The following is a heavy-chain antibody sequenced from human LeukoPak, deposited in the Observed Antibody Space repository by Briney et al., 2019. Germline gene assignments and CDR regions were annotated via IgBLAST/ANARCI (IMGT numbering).Heavy chain of an antibody. V-gene: IGHV5-51*01. CDR1: GYSFTSYW. CDR2: IYPGDSDT. Sequence: PGESLKISCKGSGYSFTSYWIGWVRQMPGKGLEWMGIIYPGDSDTRYSPSFQGQVTISADKSISTAYLQWSSLKASDTAMYYCARLGRYYYDSSGPDNENKDDAFDIWGQGTMVTVSS. CDR3: ARLGRYYYDSSGPDNENKDDAFDI. J-gene: IGHJ3*02. D-gene: IGHD3-22*01.